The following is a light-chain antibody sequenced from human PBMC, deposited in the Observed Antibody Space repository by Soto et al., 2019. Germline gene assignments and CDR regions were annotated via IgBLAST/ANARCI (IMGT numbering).Light chain of an antibody. CDR2: RAS. V-gene: IGKV1-5*03. CDR3: QQYISVSLLT. J-gene: IGKJ4*01. Sequence: DIQRTQSPSTLSASVGDRVTTTCRASQSISNWLAWYQQKPGKAPKLLIYRASTLESGVPSRFSGSGSGTEFTLTISSLQPDDFSTYYCQQYISVSLLTFGGGTKVDIK. CDR1: QSISNW.